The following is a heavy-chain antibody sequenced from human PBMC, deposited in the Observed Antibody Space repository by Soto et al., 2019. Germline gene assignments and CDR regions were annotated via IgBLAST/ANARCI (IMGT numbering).Heavy chain of an antibody. Sequence: SETLSLTCAVSGASVSSTKWWSWVRQSPGKGLEWIGEIHHSETTNYNPSLESRVTISIDKSKNQFSLKLSSVTAADTAVYYCARYNYKNNISFIAEGGQGALAPFPS. V-gene: IGHV4-4*02. J-gene: IGHJ4*02. D-gene: IGHD1-20*01. CDR3: ARYNYKNNISFIAE. CDR1: GASVSSTKW. CDR2: IHHSETT.